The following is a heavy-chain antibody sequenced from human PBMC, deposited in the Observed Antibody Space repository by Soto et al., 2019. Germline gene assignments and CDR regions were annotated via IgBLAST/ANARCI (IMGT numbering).Heavy chain of an antibody. CDR1: GFTFSSYA. CDR2: ISYDGSNK. CDR3: ARDSGRYFDWPQVGYFDY. Sequence: QVQLVESGGGAVQPGRSLRLSCAASGFTFSSYAMHWVRQAPGKGLEWVAVISYDGSNKYYADSVKGRFTISRDNSKNTLYLQMNSLRAEDTAVYYCARDSGRYFDWPQVGYFDYWGQGTLVTVSS. D-gene: IGHD3-9*01. V-gene: IGHV3-30-3*01. J-gene: IGHJ4*02.